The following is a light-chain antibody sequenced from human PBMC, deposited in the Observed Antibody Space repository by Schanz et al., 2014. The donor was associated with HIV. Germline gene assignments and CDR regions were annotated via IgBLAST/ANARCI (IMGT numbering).Light chain of an antibody. CDR2: EVT. CDR3: QSYDSSLSGVV. CDR1: SSDVSDYNY. Sequence: QSALTQPPSASGSPGQSVTISCTGTSSDVSDYNYVSWYQQHPGKAPKLMIYEVTKRPSGVPDRFSGSKSGTSASLAISGLQSEDEADYYCQSYDSSLSGVVFGGGTQLTVL. J-gene: IGLJ2*01. V-gene: IGLV2-8*01.